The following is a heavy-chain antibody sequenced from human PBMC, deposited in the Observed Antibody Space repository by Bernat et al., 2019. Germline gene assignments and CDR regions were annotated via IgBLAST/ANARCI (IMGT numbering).Heavy chain of an antibody. D-gene: IGHD5-18*01. CDR2: ISSSSSYT. CDR1: GFTFSSYS. V-gene: IGHV3-48*04. CDR3: ARSREGGYSYGPFFDY. J-gene: IGHJ4*02. Sequence: EVQLVESGGGLVQPGGSLRLSCAASGFTFSSYSMNWVRQAPGKGLEWVSYISSSSSYTNYADSVKGRFTISRDNAKNSLYLQMNSLRAEDTAVYYCARSREGGYSYGPFFDYWGQGTLVTVSS.